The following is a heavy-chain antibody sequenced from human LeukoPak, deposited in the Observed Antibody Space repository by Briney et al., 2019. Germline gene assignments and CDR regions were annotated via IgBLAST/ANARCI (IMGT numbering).Heavy chain of an antibody. V-gene: IGHV1-24*01. CDR2: FDPEDGET. Sequence: ASVKVSCKVSGYTLTELSMHWVRQAPGKGLEWMGGFDPEDGETIYAQKFQGRVTMTEDTSTDTAYMELSSLRSEDTAVYYCASHREGYNNFDYWGQGTLVTVSS. CDR1: GYTLTELS. J-gene: IGHJ4*02. CDR3: ASHREGYNNFDY. D-gene: IGHD5-24*01.